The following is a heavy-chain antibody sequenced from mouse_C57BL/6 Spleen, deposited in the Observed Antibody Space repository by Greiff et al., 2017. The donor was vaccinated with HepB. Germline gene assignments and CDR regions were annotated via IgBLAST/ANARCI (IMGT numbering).Heavy chain of an antibody. CDR3: ARSIYYGNYYAMDY. CDR2: IDPSDSYT. D-gene: IGHD2-1*01. Sequence: VKLQQPGAELVKPGASVKLSCKASGYTFTSYWMQWVNQRPGQGLEWIGEIDPSDSYTNYNQKFKGKATLTVDTSSSTAYMQLSSLTSEDSAVYYCARSIYYGNYYAMDYWGQGTSVTVSS. J-gene: IGHJ4*01. V-gene: IGHV1-50*01. CDR1: GYTFTSYW.